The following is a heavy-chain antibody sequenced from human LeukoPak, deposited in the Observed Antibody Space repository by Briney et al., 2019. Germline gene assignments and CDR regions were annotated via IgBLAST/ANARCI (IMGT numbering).Heavy chain of an antibody. D-gene: IGHD6-13*01. J-gene: IGHJ5*02. CDR3: ARNRGGAAAGFDP. Sequence: SQTLSLTCAVSGGSISSGGYSWSWIRQPPGKGLEWIGYIYHSGSTYYNPSLKSRVTISLDTPKNQFSLKLSSVTAADTAVYYCARNRGGAAAGFDPWGQGTLVTVSS. V-gene: IGHV4-30-2*02. CDR1: GGSISSGGYS. CDR2: IYHSGST.